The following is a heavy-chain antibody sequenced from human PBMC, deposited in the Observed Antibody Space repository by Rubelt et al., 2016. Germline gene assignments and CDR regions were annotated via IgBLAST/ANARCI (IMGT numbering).Heavy chain of an antibody. J-gene: IGHJ4*02. D-gene: IGHD3-10*01. CDR3: AAGASFDY. CDR1: GYTLTELS. Sequence: QVQLVQSGAEVKKPGASVKVSCKVSGYTLTELSMHWVRQAPGKGLEWMGGIIPIFGTANYAQKFQGRVTITADKSTSTAYMELSSLGSEDTAVYYCAAGASFDYWGQGTLVTVSS. CDR2: IIPIFGTA. V-gene: IGHV1-69*13.